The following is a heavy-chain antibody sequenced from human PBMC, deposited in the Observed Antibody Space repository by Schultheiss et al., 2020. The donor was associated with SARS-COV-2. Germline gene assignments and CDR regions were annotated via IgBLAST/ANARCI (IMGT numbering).Heavy chain of an antibody. V-gene: IGHV3-73*01. CDR1: GFTFSDYY. J-gene: IGHJ5*02. D-gene: IGHD3-10*01. Sequence: GGSLRLSCAASGFTFSDYYMSWVRQAPGKGLEWVGRIRSKANSYATAYAASVKGRFTISRDDSKNTAYLQMNSLKTEDTAVYYCTRSGPMVRGVNRGWFDPWGQGTLVTVSS. CDR2: IRSKANSYAT. CDR3: TRSGPMVRGVNRGWFDP.